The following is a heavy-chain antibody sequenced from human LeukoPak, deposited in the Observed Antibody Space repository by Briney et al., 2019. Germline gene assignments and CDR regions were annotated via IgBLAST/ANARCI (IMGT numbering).Heavy chain of an antibody. D-gene: IGHD6-19*01. J-gene: IGHJ3*02. CDR1: GGTFSSYA. CDR3: ARAHSGDAFDI. Sequence: SVKVSCKASGGTFSSYAISWVRQAPGQGLEWMGRIIPILSITNYAQKFQGKVTITADKSTSTAYMELSSLRSEDTAVYYCARAHSGDAFDIWGQGTMVSVSS. V-gene: IGHV1-69*04. CDR2: IIPILSIT.